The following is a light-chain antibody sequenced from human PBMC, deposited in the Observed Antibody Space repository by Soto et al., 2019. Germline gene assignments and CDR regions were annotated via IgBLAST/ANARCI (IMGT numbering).Light chain of an antibody. CDR3: SSYAGSSAFVV. J-gene: IGLJ2*01. CDR1: SSDVGGYNY. Sequence: QSALTQPPSASGSPGQSVTISCTGTSSDVGGYNYVSWYQQHPGEAPKLMIYEVSKRPSGVPDRFSGSKSGNTASLTVSGLQAEDGADYYCSSYAGSSAFVVFGGGTKLTVL. V-gene: IGLV2-8*01. CDR2: EVS.